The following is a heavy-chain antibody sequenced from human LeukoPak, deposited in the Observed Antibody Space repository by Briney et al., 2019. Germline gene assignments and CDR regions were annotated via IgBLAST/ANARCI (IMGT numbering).Heavy chain of an antibody. V-gene: IGHV1-69*13. CDR1: GGTFSSYA. CDR3: ASRYCSSTSCYNWFDP. CDR2: IIPIFGTA. D-gene: IGHD2-2*01. Sequence: SVKVSCKASGGTFSSYAISWVRQAPGQGLEWMGGIIPIFGTANYAQKFQGRVTISADESTSTAYMELSSLRSEDTAVYYCASRYCSSTSCYNWFDPGGQGTLVTVSS. J-gene: IGHJ5*02.